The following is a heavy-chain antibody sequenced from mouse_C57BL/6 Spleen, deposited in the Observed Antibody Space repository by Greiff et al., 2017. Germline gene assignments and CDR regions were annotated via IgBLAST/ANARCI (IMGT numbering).Heavy chain of an antibody. D-gene: IGHD4-1*01. CDR2: FYPGSGSI. J-gene: IGHJ2*01. CDR1: GYTFTEYT. CDR3: ARHEGNWDGFDY. V-gene: IGHV1-62-2*01. Sequence: VNVVESGAELVKPGASVKLSCKASGYTFTEYTIHWVKQRSGQGLEWIGWFYPGSGSIKYNEKFKDKATLTADKSSSTVYMELSRLTSEDSAVYFCARHEGNWDGFDYWGQGTTLTVSS.